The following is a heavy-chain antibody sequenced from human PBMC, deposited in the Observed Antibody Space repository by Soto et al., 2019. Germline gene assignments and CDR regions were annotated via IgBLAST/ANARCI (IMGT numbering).Heavy chain of an antibody. Sequence: NPSETLSLTCTVSGASISTTNYYWGWVRQPPGKGLDWIGNIYYGGTTYYNPTLKSRVTISVDTSKNHFSLKVNSVTAADTAVYYWATFVVPASRHTEFDFWGPGTLVTVSS. CDR2: IYYGGTT. CDR3: ATFVVPASRHTEFDF. J-gene: IGHJ4*02. V-gene: IGHV4-39*02. CDR1: GASISTTNYY. D-gene: IGHD2-21*02.